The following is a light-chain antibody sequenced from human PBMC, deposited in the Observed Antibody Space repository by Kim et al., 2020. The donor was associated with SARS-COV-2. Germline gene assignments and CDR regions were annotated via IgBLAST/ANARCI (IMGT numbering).Light chain of an antibody. Sequence: VSGSPGQTARITCYEDQLGDKYVCWYQQRPGQSPVLVIYQDKNRPSGIPERFSGSNSGNTATLTISGTQAMDEADYYCQAWDTTVVFGGGTQLTVL. CDR1: QLGDKY. CDR2: QDK. CDR3: QAWDTTVV. V-gene: IGLV3-1*01. J-gene: IGLJ2*01.